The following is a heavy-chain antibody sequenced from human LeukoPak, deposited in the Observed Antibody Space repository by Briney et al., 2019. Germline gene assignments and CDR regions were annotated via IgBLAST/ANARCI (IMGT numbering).Heavy chain of an antibody. V-gene: IGHV3-30*18. J-gene: IGHJ4*02. CDR1: GFTFSSYG. CDR2: ISYDGSNK. D-gene: IGHD2-21*02. CDR3: AKHKHRVVTAIASYFDY. Sequence: GRSLRLSCAASGFTFSSYGMHWVRQAPGKGLEWVAVISYDGSNKYYADSVKGRFTISRDNSKNTLYLQMNSLRAEDTAVYYCAKHKHRVVTAIASYFDYWGQGTLVTVSS.